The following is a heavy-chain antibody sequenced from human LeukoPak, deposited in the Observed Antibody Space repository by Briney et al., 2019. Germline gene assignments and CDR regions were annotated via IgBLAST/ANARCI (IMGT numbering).Heavy chain of an antibody. CDR3: ARGRFKDYYDSSGYYYNNGFDP. V-gene: IGHV4-4*07. J-gene: IGHJ5*02. Sequence: SETLSLTCTVSGGSISSYYWSWIRQPAGKGLEWIGRIYTSGSTNYNPSLKSRVTMSVDTSKNQFSLKLSSVTAADTAVYYCARGRFKDYYDSSGYYYNNGFDPWGQGTLVTVSS. D-gene: IGHD3-22*01. CDR1: GGSISSYY. CDR2: IYTSGST.